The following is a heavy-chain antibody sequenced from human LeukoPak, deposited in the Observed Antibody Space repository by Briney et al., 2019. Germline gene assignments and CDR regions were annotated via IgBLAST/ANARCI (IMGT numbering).Heavy chain of an antibody. Sequence: SETLSLTCTVSGGSISSSSYYWGWIRQPPGKGLEWIGSIYYSGSTYYNPSLKSRVTISVDTSKNQFSLKLSSVTAADTAVYYCARIVSESYYYYYYMDVWGKGTTVTVSS. J-gene: IGHJ6*03. V-gene: IGHV4-39*01. D-gene: IGHD3-16*02. CDR1: GGSISSSSYY. CDR2: IYYSGST. CDR3: ARIVSESYYYYYYMDV.